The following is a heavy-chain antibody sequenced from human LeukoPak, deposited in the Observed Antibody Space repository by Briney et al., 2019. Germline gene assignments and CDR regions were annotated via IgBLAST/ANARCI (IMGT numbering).Heavy chain of an antibody. Sequence: GGSLRLSCAASGFTFSSYWTHWVRQAPGKGLVWVSRISTDGSTTGYADSVKGRFTTSRDNAKNTPYLQMNSLRAEDTAVYYCTRDRTTVTLFDYWGQGILVTVSP. CDR1: GFTFSSYW. J-gene: IGHJ4*02. V-gene: IGHV3-74*01. D-gene: IGHD4-17*01. CDR3: TRDRTTVTLFDY. CDR2: ISTDGSTT.